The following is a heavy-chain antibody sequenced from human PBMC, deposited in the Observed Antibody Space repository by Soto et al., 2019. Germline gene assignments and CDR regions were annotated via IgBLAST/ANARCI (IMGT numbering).Heavy chain of an antibody. V-gene: IGHV4-59*01. Sequence: SETLSLTCTVSGGSISSYYWSWIRQPPGKGLEWIGYIYYSGSTNYNPSLKSRVTISVDTSKNQFSLKLSSVTAADTAVYYCARFAAAASTQIDYWGQGTLVTVPQ. CDR3: ARFAAAASTQIDY. CDR1: GGSISSYY. J-gene: IGHJ4*02. CDR2: IYYSGST. D-gene: IGHD6-13*01.